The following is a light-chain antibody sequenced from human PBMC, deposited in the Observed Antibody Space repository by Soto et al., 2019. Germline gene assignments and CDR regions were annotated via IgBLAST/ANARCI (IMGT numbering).Light chain of an antibody. J-gene: IGLJ1*01. CDR2: RNN. Sequence: QSVLTQPPSASGTPGQRVTSSCSGSSSNIGSNYVYWYQQPPGTAHKLLIYRNNQRPSGVPDRFSGSKSGTSASLAISGLRSEDEADYYCAAWDDSLSAYVFGTGTKLTVL. V-gene: IGLV1-47*01. CDR1: SSNIGSNY. CDR3: AAWDDSLSAYV.